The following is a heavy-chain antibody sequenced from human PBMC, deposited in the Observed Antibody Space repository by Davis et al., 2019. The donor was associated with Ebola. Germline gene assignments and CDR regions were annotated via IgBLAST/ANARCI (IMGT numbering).Heavy chain of an antibody. Sequence: ASVKVSCKASGYTFNSYAMHWVRQAPGQRLEWMGWISAYNGNTNYAQKLQGRVTMTTDTSTSTAYMELSSLRSEDTAVYYCARGRHYDILTGTYYYYGMDVWGQGTTVTVSS. J-gene: IGHJ6*02. CDR3: ARGRHYDILTGTYYYYGMDV. CDR2: ISAYNGNT. CDR1: GYTFNSYA. V-gene: IGHV1-18*01. D-gene: IGHD3-9*01.